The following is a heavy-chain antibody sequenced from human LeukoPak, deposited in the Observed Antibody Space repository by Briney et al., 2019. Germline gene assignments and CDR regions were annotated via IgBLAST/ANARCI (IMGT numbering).Heavy chain of an antibody. CDR3: AELGITMIGGV. V-gene: IGHV3-23*01. D-gene: IGHD3-10*02. CDR1: GFTLSSYE. J-gene: IGHJ6*04. CDR2: IGYSGGDT. Sequence: GGSLRLSCIVSGFTLSSYEMTWFRQAPGKGLEWVSSIGYSGGDTHYADSVKGRFTISRDNAKNSLYLQMNSLRAEDTAVYYCAELGITMIGGVWGKGTTVTISS.